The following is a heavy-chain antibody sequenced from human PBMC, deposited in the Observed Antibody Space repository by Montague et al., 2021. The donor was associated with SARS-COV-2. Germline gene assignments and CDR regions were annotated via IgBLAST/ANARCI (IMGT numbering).Heavy chain of an antibody. CDR3: ARTLTTVTSDYFDY. Sequence: SLRLSCAASGFTFSSYSMNWVRQAPGKGPEWVSSISSSSSYIYYADSVKGRFTISRDNAKNSLYLQMNSLRAEDTAVYYCARTLTTVTSDYFDYWGQGTLVTVSS. D-gene: IGHD4-17*01. CDR1: GFTFSSYS. CDR2: ISSSSSYI. V-gene: IGHV3-21*01. J-gene: IGHJ4*02.